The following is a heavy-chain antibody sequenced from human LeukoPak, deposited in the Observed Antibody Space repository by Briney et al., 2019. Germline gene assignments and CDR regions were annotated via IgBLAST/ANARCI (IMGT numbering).Heavy chain of an antibody. J-gene: IGHJ3*02. CDR2: INPNSGGT. D-gene: IGHD3-22*01. CDR1: GYTFTGYY. CDR3: ARGKIDYYDSSGYYNAFDI. V-gene: IGHV1-2*06. Sequence: SSVKVSCKASGYTFTGYYMHWVRQAPGQGLEWMGQINPNSGGTNYAQKFQGRVTMTRDTSISTAYMELSRLRSDDTAVYYCARGKIDYYDSSGYYNAFDIWGQGTMVTVSS.